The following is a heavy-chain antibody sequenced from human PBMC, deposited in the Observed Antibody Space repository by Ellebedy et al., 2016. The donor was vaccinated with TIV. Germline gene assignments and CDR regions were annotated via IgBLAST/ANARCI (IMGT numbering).Heavy chain of an antibody. D-gene: IGHD1-26*01. CDR3: ARGARWEVLPHF. Sequence: MPSETLSLTCTVSTVSGGSMSTYYWSWIRQPPGKGLEWIGCIYGSGITNYNPSLQSRVTISTDMSKNQLSLKLTSVTAAETAIYYCARGARWEVLPHFWGQGTLVAVSS. V-gene: IGHV4-59*01. CDR2: IYGSGIT. CDR1: GGSMSTYY. J-gene: IGHJ4*02.